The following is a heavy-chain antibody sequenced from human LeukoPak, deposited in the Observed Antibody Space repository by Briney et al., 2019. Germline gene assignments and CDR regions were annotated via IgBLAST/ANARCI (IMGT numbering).Heavy chain of an antibody. CDR2: ISYDGSNK. CDR3: ARGGSSSGAYYYYYGMDV. Sequence: GGSLRLSCAASGFTFSSYAMHWVRQAPGKGLEWVAVISYDGSNKYYADSVKGRFTISRDNSKNTLYLQMNSLRAEDTAVYYCARGGSSSGAYYYYYGMDVWGQGTTATVSS. V-gene: IGHV3-30-3*01. CDR1: GFTFSSYA. J-gene: IGHJ6*02. D-gene: IGHD6-6*01.